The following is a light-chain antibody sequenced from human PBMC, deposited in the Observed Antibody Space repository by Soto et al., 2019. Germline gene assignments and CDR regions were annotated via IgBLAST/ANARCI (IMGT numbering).Light chain of an antibody. CDR2: GAS. CDR1: QSVSSN. J-gene: IGKJ1*01. CDR3: QQYGSSPRT. V-gene: IGKV3-15*01. Sequence: ELVMTQSPAPLSVSAGERATLTCRASQSVSSNLAWYQQKPGQAPRLLIYGASTRATGIPARFSGSGSGTEFTLTISRLEPEDFAVYYCQQYGSSPRTFGQGTKVDIK.